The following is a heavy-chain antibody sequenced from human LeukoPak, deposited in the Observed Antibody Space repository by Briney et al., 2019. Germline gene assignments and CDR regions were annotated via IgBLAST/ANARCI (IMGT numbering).Heavy chain of an antibody. D-gene: IGHD2-2*01. J-gene: IGHJ4*02. CDR3: AKGGDTIVVVPDYFDY. CDR1: GFSFSSFA. CDR2: ITGGHYAT. V-gene: IGHV3-23*01. Sequence: GGSLRLSCAASGFSFSSFAMTWVRQAPGKGLEWVSSITGGHYATYNTDSVKGRFTISRDNSKNTLYLQMNSLRAEDTAVYYCAKGGDTIVVVPDYFDYWGQGTLVTVSS.